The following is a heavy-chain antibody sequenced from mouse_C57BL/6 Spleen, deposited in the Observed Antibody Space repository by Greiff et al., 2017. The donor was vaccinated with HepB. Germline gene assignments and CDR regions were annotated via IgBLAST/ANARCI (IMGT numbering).Heavy chain of an antibody. D-gene: IGHD2-4*01. CDR2: IDPETGGT. CDR3: TRPSTMITKAWFAY. J-gene: IGHJ3*01. V-gene: IGHV1-15*01. CDR1: GYTFTDYE. Sequence: VQRVESGAELVRPGASVTLSCKASGYTFTDYEMHWVKQTPVHGLEWIGAIDPETGGTAYNQKFKGKAILTADKSSSTAYMELRSLTSEDSAVYYCTRPSTMITKAWFAYWGQGTLVTVSA.